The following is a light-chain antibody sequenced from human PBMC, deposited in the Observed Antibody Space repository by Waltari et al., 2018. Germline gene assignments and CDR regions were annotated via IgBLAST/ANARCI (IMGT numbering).Light chain of an antibody. J-gene: IGLJ2*01. CDR3: SSHTTSGTFV. V-gene: IGLV2-14*01. CDR2: QVS. CDR1: SSDVRAYNY. Sequence: QSALPQPASVSGSPGQSITIPSTGTSSDVRAYNYVSSYQHHPAQAPKTLIYQVSNRPSGVSNRLAGSRSGNTASLTISGLQAEDECDYYCSSHTTSGTFVFGGGTKLTVL.